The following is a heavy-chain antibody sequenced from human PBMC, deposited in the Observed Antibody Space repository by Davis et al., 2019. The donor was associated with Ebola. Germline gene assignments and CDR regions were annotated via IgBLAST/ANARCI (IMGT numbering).Heavy chain of an antibody. V-gene: IGHV1-2*04. CDR3: ARDPRRITIFGAPGGMDV. J-gene: IGHJ6*02. CDR2: INPNSGGT. D-gene: IGHD3-3*01. Sequence: ASVKVSCKASGYTFTSYGISWVRQAPGQGLEWMGWINPNSGGTNYAQKFQGWVTMTRDTSISTAYMELSSLRSEDTAVYYCARDPRRITIFGAPGGMDVWGQGTTVTVSS. CDR1: GYTFTSYG.